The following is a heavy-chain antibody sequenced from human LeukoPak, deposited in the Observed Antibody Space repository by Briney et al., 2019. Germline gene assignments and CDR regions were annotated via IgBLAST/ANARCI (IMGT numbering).Heavy chain of an antibody. J-gene: IGHJ6*03. CDR2: ISSSSSTI. D-gene: IGHD4-17*01. CDR3: ASGDYAVYYMDV. V-gene: IGHV3-48*04. Sequence: GGSLRLSCAASGFTFSSYSMNWVRQAPGKGLEWVSYISSSSSTIYYADSVKGRFTISRDNAKNSLYLQMNSLRAEDTAVYYCASGDYAVYYMDVWAKGPRSPSP. CDR1: GFTFSSYS.